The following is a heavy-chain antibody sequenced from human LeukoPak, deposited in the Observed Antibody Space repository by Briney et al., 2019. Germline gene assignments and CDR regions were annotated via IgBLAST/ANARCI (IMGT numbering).Heavy chain of an antibody. V-gene: IGHV3-30*02. J-gene: IGHJ4*02. CDR3: VKDRSRPLGY. CDR1: GFTFSSYG. D-gene: IGHD6-13*01. CDR2: IRYDGSNK. Sequence: GGSLRLSCAASGFTFSSYGMHWVRQAPGKGLEWVAFIRYDGSNKYYADSVTGRFTISRDNSKNTLYLQMNSLRAEDTAVYYCVKDRSRPLGYWGQGTLVTVSS.